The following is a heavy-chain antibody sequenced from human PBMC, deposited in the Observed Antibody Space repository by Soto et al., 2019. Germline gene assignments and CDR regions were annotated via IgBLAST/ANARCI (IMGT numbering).Heavy chain of an antibody. CDR3: ARIVVPAVMGRRRLGDDAFDI. V-gene: IGHV5-51*01. CDR1: GYSFTSYW. CDR2: IYPGDSDS. J-gene: IGHJ3*02. Sequence: GESLKISCKGSGYSFTSYWIGWVRQMPGKGLEWMGIIYPGDSDSRYSPSFQGQVTISADKSISTAYLQWSSLKASDTAMYYCARIVVPAVMGRRRLGDDAFDIWGQGKMFTVS. D-gene: IGHD2-2*01.